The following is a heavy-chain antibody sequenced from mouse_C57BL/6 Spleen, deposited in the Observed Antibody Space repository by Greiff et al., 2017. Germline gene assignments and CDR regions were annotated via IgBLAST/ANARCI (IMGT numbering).Heavy chain of an antibody. D-gene: IGHD2-5*01. CDR1: GYTFTGYW. V-gene: IGHV1-9*01. J-gene: IGHJ3*01. CDR2: ILPGSGST. Sequence: QVQLQQSGAELMKPGASVTLSCKATGYTFTGYWIEWVKQRPGHGLEWIGEILPGSGSTNYNEKFKGKATFTADTSSNPAYMQLSSLTTEDSAIYYCASHYSNYGGFAYWGQGTLVTVSA. CDR3: ASHYSNYGGFAY.